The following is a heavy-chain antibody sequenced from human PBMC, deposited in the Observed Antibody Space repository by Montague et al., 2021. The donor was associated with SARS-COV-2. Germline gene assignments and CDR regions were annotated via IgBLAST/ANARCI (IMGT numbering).Heavy chain of an antibody. V-gene: IGHV4-39*01. Sequence: SETLSLTCTFSGGSISTIVNFWGWIRQPPGKGLEWIGSISYTGSTYHNPTLKSRVTMSVDTSKNQFSLKLNSVTAADTAVYSCARSGGPGTPVTYVYWGQGTLVTVSS. CDR3: ARSGGPGTPVTYVY. CDR2: ISYTGST. D-gene: IGHD4-11*01. J-gene: IGHJ4*02. CDR1: GGSISTIVNF.